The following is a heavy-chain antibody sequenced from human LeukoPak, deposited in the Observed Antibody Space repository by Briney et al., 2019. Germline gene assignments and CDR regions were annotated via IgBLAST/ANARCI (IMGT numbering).Heavy chain of an antibody. Sequence: PSETLSLTCAVYGGSFSGYYWSWIRQPPGKGLEWIGYIYYSGSTNYNPSLKSRVTISVDTSKNQFSLKLSSVTAADTAVYYCARGYYDILTGSNWFDPWGQGTLVTVSS. V-gene: IGHV4-59*01. J-gene: IGHJ5*02. CDR2: IYYSGST. D-gene: IGHD3-9*01. CDR3: ARGYYDILTGSNWFDP. CDR1: GGSFSGYY.